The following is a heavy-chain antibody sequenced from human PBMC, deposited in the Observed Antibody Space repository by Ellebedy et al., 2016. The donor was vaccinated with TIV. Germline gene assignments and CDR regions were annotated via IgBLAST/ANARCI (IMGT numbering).Heavy chain of an antibody. V-gene: IGHV4-39*01. CDR2: IYYSGTT. D-gene: IGHD6-13*01. CDR3: GRHLISSGSWTYPLFDN. J-gene: IGHJ4*02. Sequence: MPSETLSLTCTVSGGSISTSAYYWAWIRQPPGKGLEWIGSIYYSGTTYYNPSLKSRVTKYVDTSQNQFSLRLSSVTAADTAVYYCGRHLISSGSWTYPLFDNWGQGTLVIVSP. CDR1: GGSISTSAYY.